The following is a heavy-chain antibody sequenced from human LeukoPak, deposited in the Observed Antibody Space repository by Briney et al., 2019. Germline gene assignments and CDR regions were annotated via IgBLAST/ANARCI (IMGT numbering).Heavy chain of an antibody. Sequence: GGSLRLSCAASGFTLSIYWMSWVRQVPGKGLEWVANINQDGSEKYYVDSVKGRFTISRDNAKNSLCLQMNSLRAEDTAVYYCARGVKSAIWQAFDIWGQGTMVTVSS. CDR3: ARGVKSAIWQAFDI. CDR1: GFTLSIYW. D-gene: IGHD3-9*01. V-gene: IGHV3-7*04. J-gene: IGHJ3*02. CDR2: INQDGSEK.